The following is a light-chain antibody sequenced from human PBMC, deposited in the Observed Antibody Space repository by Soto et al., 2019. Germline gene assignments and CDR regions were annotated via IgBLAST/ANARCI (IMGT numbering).Light chain of an antibody. V-gene: IGKV1-5*03. CDR3: QQYNSYWT. Sequence: DIQMTQSPSTLSGSVGDRVTITCRASQSINIWLAWYQQKPGKAPKLLIYKASSLESGVPSRFSGSGSGTEFTLTISSLQPDDFATYYCQQYNSYWTFGQGTKVDIK. J-gene: IGKJ1*01. CDR2: KAS. CDR1: QSINIW.